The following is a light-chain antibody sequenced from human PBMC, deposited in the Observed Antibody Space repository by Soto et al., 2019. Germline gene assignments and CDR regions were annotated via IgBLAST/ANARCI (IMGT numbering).Light chain of an antibody. CDR3: QQYSNWPPIT. CDR2: GAS. V-gene: IGKV3-20*01. J-gene: IGKJ5*01. Sequence: VFTQSPCTLSLSPGERATLSCRASHSIGSSYLAWYQQKPGQAPRLLIYGASSRATGIPDRFSGGGSGTDFSLTISRLDPEDFAVYYCQQYSNWPPITFGQGTRLEIK. CDR1: HSIGSSY.